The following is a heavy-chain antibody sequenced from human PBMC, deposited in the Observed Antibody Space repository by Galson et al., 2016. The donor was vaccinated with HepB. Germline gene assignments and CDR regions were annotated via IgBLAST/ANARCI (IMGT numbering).Heavy chain of an antibody. V-gene: IGHV4-59*01. D-gene: IGHD6-19*01. Sequence: SETLSFTCSVSDDSIINYYWSWIRQPPGKGLEWIGHIYYSGTTNYNPSLKSRVTISVDTSKNLFSLKLTSVTAADTAVYFCARVGRFGGWYEWGWFDPWGQGTLVTVSS. CDR2: IYYSGTT. J-gene: IGHJ5*02. CDR3: ARVGRFGGWYEWGWFDP. CDR1: DDSIINYY.